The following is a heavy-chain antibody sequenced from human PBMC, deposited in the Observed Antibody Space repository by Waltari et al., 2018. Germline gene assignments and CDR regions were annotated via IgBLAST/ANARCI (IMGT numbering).Heavy chain of an antibody. CDR1: GFTFSSYS. V-gene: IGHV3-21*01. CDR2: ISSSSRYI. J-gene: IGHJ4*02. Sequence: EVQLVESGGGLVKPGGSLRLSCAASGFTFSSYSMNWVRQAPGKGWEWVSSISSSSRYIYYAASVKGRFTISRDNAKNSLYLQMNSLRAEDTAVYYCATPPGIAAYWGQGTLVTVSS. CDR3: ATPPGIAAY. D-gene: IGHD2-15*01.